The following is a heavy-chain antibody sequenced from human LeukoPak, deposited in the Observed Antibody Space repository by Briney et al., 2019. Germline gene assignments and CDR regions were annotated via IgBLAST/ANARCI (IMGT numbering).Heavy chain of an antibody. J-gene: IGHJ6*03. CDR2: IYYSGST. CDR3: ARRVGRGGGSRYYYYYMDV. CDR1: GGSISSSSYY. Sequence: SETLSLTCTVSGGSISSSSYYWGWIRQPPGKGLEWIGSIYYSGSTYYNPSLKSRVPISVDTSKNEFSLKLSSVTAADTAVHYCARRVGRGGGSRYYYYYMDVWGKGTTVNVSS. D-gene: IGHD3-10*01. V-gene: IGHV4-39*01.